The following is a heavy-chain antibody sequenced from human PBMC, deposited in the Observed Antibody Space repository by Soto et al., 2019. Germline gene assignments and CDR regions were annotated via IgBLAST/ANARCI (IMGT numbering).Heavy chain of an antibody. CDR2: IIPILGIA. V-gene: IGHV1-69*02. CDR1: GGTFSSYT. J-gene: IGHJ4*01. D-gene: IGHD3-10*01. Sequence: QVQLVQSGAEVKKPGSSVKVSCKASGGTFSSYTISWVRQAPGQGLEWMGRIIPILGIANYAQKFQGRVTITADKSTSTAYMELSSLRSEDTAVYYCARPAYGSGSYYNHYYFDYWGHGTLVTVSS. CDR3: ARPAYGSGSYYNHYYFDY.